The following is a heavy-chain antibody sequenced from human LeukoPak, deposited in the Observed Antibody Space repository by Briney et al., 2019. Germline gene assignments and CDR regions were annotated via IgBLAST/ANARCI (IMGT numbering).Heavy chain of an antibody. D-gene: IGHD3-22*01. V-gene: IGHV3-7*04. CDR1: GFTFSSYW. CDR2: IKQDGSEK. CDR3: ARGTYYYDSSGYRRLDY. J-gene: IGHJ4*02. Sequence: GGSLRLSCAASGFTFSSYWMSWVRQAPGKGLEWVANIKQDGSEKYYVDSVKGRFTISRDNAKNSLYLQMNSLRAEDTAVYYCARGTYYYDSSGYRRLDYWGQGTLVTVSS.